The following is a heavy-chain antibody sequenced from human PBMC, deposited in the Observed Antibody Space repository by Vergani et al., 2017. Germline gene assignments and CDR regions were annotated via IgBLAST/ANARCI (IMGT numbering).Heavy chain of an antibody. CDR3: ARVLRYYDFWRSPYYYYYMDV. J-gene: IGHJ6*03. V-gene: IGHV3-33*01. Sequence: QVQLVESGGGVVQPGRSLRLSCAASGFTFSSYGMHWVRQAPGKGLEWVAVIWYDGSNKYYADSVKGRFTISRDNSKNTLYLQMNSLRAEDTAVYYCARVLRYYDFWRSPYYYYYMDVWGKGTTVTVSS. CDR2: IWYDGSNK. CDR1: GFTFSSYG. D-gene: IGHD3-3*01.